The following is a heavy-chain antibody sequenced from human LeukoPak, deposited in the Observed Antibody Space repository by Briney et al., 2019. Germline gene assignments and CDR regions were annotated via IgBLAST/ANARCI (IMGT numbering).Heavy chain of an antibody. D-gene: IGHD3-10*01. V-gene: IGHV5-51*01. CDR1: GYSFTSYW. Sequence: GESLKISCKGSGYSFTSYWIGWVRQMPGKGLEWMGIIYPGDSDTRYSPSFQGQVTISADKSISTAYLQWSSLKASDTAMYYCARPAGHYGSGSYLPYYFDYWGQGTLVTVSS. CDR2: IYPGDSDT. J-gene: IGHJ4*02. CDR3: ARPAGHYGSGSYLPYYFDY.